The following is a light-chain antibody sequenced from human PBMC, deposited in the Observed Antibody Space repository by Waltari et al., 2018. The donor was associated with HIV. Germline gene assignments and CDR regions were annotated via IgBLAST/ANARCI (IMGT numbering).Light chain of an antibody. Sequence: QSALTQSPSASVSPGQSVNISCTGANGDISDYNYVSWYQQHSDRPPKLIIFEVTKRPSGVPDRFSGSKSGNTASLFVSGLQPEDEATYFCSSFAGTHKLFGGGTKLTVL. CDR2: EVT. CDR1: NGDISDYNY. CDR3: SSFAGTHKL. J-gene: IGLJ2*01. V-gene: IGLV2-8*01.